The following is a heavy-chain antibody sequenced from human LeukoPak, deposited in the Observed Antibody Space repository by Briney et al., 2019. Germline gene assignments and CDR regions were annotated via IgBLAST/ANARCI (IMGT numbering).Heavy chain of an antibody. Sequence: GGSLRLSCVASGFTFSSSAMSWVRQAPERGLEWVSLISGSGGGTNYADSVKGRFTISRDNSKNTLYLQMNSLTAEDTAVYYCAKPRTAAGRNFDYWGQGTLVTVSS. J-gene: IGHJ4*02. D-gene: IGHD2-21*02. CDR3: AKPRTAAGRNFDY. CDR2: ISGSGGGT. CDR1: GFTFSSSA. V-gene: IGHV3-23*01.